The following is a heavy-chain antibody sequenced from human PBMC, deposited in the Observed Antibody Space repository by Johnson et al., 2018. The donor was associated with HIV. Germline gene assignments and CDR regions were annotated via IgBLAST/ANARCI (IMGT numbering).Heavy chain of an antibody. V-gene: IGHV3-66*03. CDR3: ARVASIALRPDAFDI. J-gene: IGHJ3*02. CDR1: GFTVSSNY. Sequence: VQLVESGGGLIQPGGSLRLSCAASGFTVSSNYMSWFRQAPGQGLEWVSYIPRDDRTYYADSVKGRFTISRDNSKITLYLQMNSLRADDTAVYCCARVASIALRPDAFDIWGQGTMVTVSS. D-gene: IGHD6-6*01. CDR2: IPRDDRT.